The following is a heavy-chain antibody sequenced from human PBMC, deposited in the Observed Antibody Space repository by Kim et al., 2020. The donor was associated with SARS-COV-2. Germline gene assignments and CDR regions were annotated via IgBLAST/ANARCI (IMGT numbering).Heavy chain of an antibody. D-gene: IGHD6-19*01. CDR3: AKDGRSRQWLVPVDLDY. Sequence: GGSLRLSCAASGFTFSSYAMSWVRQAPGKGLEWVSAISGSGGSTYYADSVKGRFTISRDNSKNTLYLQMNSLRAEDTAVYYCAKDGRSRQWLVPVDLDYWGQGTLVTVSS. V-gene: IGHV3-23*01. J-gene: IGHJ4*02. CDR1: GFTFSSYA. CDR2: ISGSGGST.